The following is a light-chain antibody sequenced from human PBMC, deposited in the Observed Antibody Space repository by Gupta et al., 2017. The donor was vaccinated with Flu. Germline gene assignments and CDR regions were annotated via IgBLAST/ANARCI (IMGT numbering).Light chain of an antibody. CDR2: TNN. V-gene: IGLV1-44*01. CDR3: AAWDNSLNGSVV. Sequence: QSVLTQPPSTSATPGQRVTISCSGSASNIGIHTVNWYKQVPGTAPELLIYTNNQRPSGVPDRFSGSKSGTSASLAISEVQSEDEADYYCAAWDNSLNGSVVFGGGTKVTVL. J-gene: IGLJ2*01. CDR1: ASNIGIHT.